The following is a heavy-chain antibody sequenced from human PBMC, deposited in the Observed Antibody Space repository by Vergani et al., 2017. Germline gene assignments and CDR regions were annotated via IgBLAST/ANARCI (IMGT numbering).Heavy chain of an antibody. CDR2: IYSCDET. J-gene: IGHJ5*02. V-gene: IGHV3-66*02. Sequence: ELPLVASVGGLVQPGGSLRLSCEASGSTVSGNYMTWVRQAPGKGLEWVSHIYSCDETYYADSGKGRVNISRDPSKNTLHLQINNLRVEETAVYYCARGNYYGSGTYVDPWGQGTLVTVSS. CDR3: ARGNYYGSGTYVDP. D-gene: IGHD3-10*01. CDR1: GSTVSGNY.